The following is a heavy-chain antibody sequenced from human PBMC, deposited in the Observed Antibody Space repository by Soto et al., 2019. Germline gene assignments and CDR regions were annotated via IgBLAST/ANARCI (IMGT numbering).Heavy chain of an antibody. D-gene: IGHD3-16*02. CDR2: ISPYNGNT. Sequence: EASVKVSCKASGYRFTSYGISWVRQAPGQGLEWMGWISPYNGNTKYAQKFQGRVTMTTDTSTSTAYMELRSLTSDDTAMFYCAREYRDIKRCYDPDYWGQGTQVTVSS. J-gene: IGHJ4*02. CDR3: AREYRDIKRCYDPDY. CDR1: GYRFTSYG. V-gene: IGHV1-18*01.